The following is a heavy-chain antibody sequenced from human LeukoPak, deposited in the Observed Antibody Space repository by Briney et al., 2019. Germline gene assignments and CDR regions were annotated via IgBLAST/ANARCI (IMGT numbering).Heavy chain of an antibody. CDR3: ARQGTYYDFWSGRRYLRYYFDS. Sequence: ASVKVSCKASGYTFTSYYMHWVRQAPGQGLEWMGIINPSGGSTSYAQKFQGRVTMTRDTSTSTVYMQLSSLRSEDTAVYYCARQGTYYDFWSGRRYLRYYFDSWGQGPLVTVSS. CDR1: GYTFTSYY. V-gene: IGHV1-46*01. J-gene: IGHJ4*02. D-gene: IGHD3-3*01. CDR2: INPSGGST.